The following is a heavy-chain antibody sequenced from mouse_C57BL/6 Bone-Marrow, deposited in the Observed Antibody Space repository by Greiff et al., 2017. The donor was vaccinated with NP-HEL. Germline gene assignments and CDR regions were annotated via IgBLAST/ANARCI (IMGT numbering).Heavy chain of an antibody. D-gene: IGHD1-1*01. Sequence: QVQLQQSGAELVRPGTSVKVSCKASGYAFTNYLIEWVKQRPGQGLEWIGVINPGSGGTNYNEKFKGKATLTADKSSSTAYMQLSSRTSEDSAVYFCARHGSSWYFDVWGTGTTVTVSS. CDR2: INPGSGGT. J-gene: IGHJ1*03. V-gene: IGHV1-54*01. CDR1: GYAFTNYL. CDR3: ARHGSSWYFDV.